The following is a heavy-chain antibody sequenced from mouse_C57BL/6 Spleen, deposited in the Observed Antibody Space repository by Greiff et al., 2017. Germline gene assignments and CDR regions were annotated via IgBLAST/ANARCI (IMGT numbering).Heavy chain of an antibody. Sequence: DVMLVESGGDLVKPGGSLKLSCAASGFTFSSYGMSWVRQTPDKRLEWVATISSGGSYTYYPDSVKGRFTISRDNAKNTLYLQMSSLKSEDTAMYYCARPGTYWYFDVWGTGTTVTVS. J-gene: IGHJ1*03. V-gene: IGHV5-6*02. D-gene: IGHD4-1*01. CDR2: ISSGGSYT. CDR3: ARPGTYWYFDV. CDR1: GFTFSSYG.